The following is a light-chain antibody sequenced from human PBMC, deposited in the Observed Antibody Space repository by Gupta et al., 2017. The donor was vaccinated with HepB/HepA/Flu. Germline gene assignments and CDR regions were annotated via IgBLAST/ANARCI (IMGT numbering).Light chain of an antibody. CDR3: SSFTSTNNLVV. CDR2: DVS. Sequence: QSALTQPASVSGSPGQSITLSSTGTSSDFGDFNHVSWYQQHPATAPKLLISDVSNRPSGVSSRVSGSKSGTTAAVTTTGLQAEDEADYYCSSFTSTNNLVVFGGGTKLTVL. CDR1: SSDFGDFNH. J-gene: IGLJ2*01. V-gene: IGLV2-14*03.